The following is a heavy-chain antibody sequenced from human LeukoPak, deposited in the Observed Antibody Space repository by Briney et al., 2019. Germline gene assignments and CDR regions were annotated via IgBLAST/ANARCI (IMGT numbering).Heavy chain of an antibody. Sequence: GGSLRLYCEASGFNCSSYWKHWDRQAPGKIIVKVSRINSDGSSTSYADSVKGRFTISRDNAKNTLYLQMNSLRAEDTAVYYCARVGFDDYGDPFDYWGQGTLVTVSS. J-gene: IGHJ4*02. CDR3: ARVGFDDYGDPFDY. CDR2: INSDGSST. D-gene: IGHD4-17*01. V-gene: IGHV3-74*01. CDR1: GFNCSSYW.